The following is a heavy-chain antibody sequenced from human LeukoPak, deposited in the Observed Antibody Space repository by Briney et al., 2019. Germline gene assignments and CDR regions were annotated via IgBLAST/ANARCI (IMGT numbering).Heavy chain of an antibody. CDR2: IWYDGSNK. D-gene: IGHD3-10*01. CDR3: ARVAGNYYGSGSLDY. CDR1: GFTFSSYG. J-gene: IGHJ4*02. V-gene: IGHV3-33*01. Sequence: PGGSLRLSCAASGFTFSSYGIHWVRQAPGQGLEWVALIWYDGSNKYYADSVKGRFTISRDNSNNTLYLQMNSLRAEDTAVYYCARVAGNYYGSGSLDYWGQGTLVTVSS.